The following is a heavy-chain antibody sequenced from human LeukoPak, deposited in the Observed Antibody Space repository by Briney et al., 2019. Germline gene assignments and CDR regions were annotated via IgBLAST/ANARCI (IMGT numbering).Heavy chain of an antibody. D-gene: IGHD3-3*02. CDR3: ARVGDHFHWYLDL. V-gene: IGHV3-53*01. Sequence: TGGSLRLSCAASGFSVSLNYMNWVRQAPGKGLEWVSILYSGSDTYYADSVKGRFTISRDSSKNMLFLHMNSLRAEGTAVYYCARVGDHFHWYLDLWGRGTLVTVSS. J-gene: IGHJ2*01. CDR2: LYSGSDT. CDR1: GFSVSLNY.